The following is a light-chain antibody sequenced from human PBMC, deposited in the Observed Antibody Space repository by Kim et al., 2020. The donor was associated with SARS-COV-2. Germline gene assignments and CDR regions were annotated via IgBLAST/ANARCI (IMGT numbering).Light chain of an antibody. CDR2: GAY. V-gene: IGKV3-20*01. Sequence: ENVLTQSPGTLSLSPGEGATLACRASHSVTNDCLAWLQQKPGQPPRLLIYGAYNRATGIPDRFSGSGSGTDFTLTISRLEPEDFALYYCQQYGNSPVTVGQGTKLEI. CDR3: QQYGNSPVT. J-gene: IGKJ2*01. CDR1: HSVTNDC.